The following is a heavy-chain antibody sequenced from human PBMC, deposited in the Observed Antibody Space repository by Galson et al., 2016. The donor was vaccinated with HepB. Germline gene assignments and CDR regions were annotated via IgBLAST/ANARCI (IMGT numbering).Heavy chain of an antibody. J-gene: IGHJ4*02. CDR3: AKGGHFSFHDY. CDR2: ISGRGDET. CDR1: GITFWSSA. Sequence: LRLSCATSGITFWSSAVTWVRQAPGKGPEWVSTISGRGDETFYTDGVRGRFTISRDHFKSTVYLQMTSLRTEDSAVYFCAKGGHFSFHDYWGQGTLVTASS. D-gene: IGHD2-21*01. V-gene: IGHV3-23*01.